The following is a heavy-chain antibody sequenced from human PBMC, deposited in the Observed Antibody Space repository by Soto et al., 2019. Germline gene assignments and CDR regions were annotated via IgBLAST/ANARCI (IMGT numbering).Heavy chain of an antibody. J-gene: IGHJ3*02. CDR1: GGSISSGGSY. V-gene: IGHV4-31*03. CDR3: ARWDIDCYDSSGYYRTGSLNSFDI. D-gene: IGHD3-22*01. Sequence: QVQLQESGPGLVKPSQTLSLTCTVSGGSISSGGSYWSWIRQHPGKGLNGIVDIYDSGSTYYNPCLKRRVTRSVDTFKNQFCLKLSSVTAADKAVSYGARWDIDCYDSSGYYRTGSLNSFDIWGQGTMVTVSS. CDR2: IYDSGST.